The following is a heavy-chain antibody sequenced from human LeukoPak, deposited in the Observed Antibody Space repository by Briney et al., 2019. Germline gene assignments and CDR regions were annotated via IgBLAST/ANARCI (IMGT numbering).Heavy chain of an antibody. J-gene: IGHJ4*02. V-gene: IGHV3-49*04. Sequence: GGSLRLSCTASGFTFGDYAMSWVRQAPGKGLEWVGFIRSKAYGGTTEYAASVKGRFTISRDGSKSIAYLQMNSLKTEDTAVYYCTRDRCSGGSCYSGFDYWGQGTLVTVSS. CDR1: GFTFGDYA. CDR2: IRSKAYGGTT. D-gene: IGHD2-15*01. CDR3: TRDRCSGGSCYSGFDY.